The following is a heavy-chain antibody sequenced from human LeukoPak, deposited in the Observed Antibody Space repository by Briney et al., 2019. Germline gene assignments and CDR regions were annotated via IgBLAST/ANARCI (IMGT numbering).Heavy chain of an antibody. J-gene: IGHJ4*02. D-gene: IGHD3-22*01. Sequence: SETLSLTCTVSGGSISSYYWSWIRQPPGKGLEWIGYIYYSGSTNYNPSLKSRVTISVDTSKNQFSLKLSSVTAADTAVYYCARDSSGYYRLDYWGQGTLVTVSS. CDR2: IYYSGST. CDR1: GGSISSYY. CDR3: ARDSSGYYRLDY. V-gene: IGHV4-59*01.